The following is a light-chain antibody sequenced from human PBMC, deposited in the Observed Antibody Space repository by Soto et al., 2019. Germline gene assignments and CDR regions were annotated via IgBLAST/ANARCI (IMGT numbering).Light chain of an antibody. J-gene: IGKJ1*01. CDR1: QSITNW. V-gene: IGKV1-5*01. CDR3: QQGWT. Sequence: DIQMTQSPSTLSASVGDTVTITCRASQSITNWLAWYQQKPGKAPKLLIYDASTLESGVPSRLSGSGSGTEFTLTISSLQPDDFATYYCQQGWTFGQGTKVDI. CDR2: DAS.